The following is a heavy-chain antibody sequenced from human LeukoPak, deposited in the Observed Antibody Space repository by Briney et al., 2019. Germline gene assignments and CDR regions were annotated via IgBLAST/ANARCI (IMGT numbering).Heavy chain of an antibody. V-gene: IGHV3-7*05. CDR2: IKEDGSEK. J-gene: IGHJ4*02. CDR3: ARWAESNDY. CDR1: GFSFSNFW. Sequence: GGSLILSCAASGFSFSNFWMSWVRQAPGKGLEWVANIKEDGSEKYYVDSVKGRFTISRDNAKNSLYLQMNSLRAEDTAVYYCARWAESNDYWGQGTLVTVSS.